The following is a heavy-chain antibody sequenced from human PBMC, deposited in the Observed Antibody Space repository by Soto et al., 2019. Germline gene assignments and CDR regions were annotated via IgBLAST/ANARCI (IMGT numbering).Heavy chain of an antibody. CDR1: GVTCGSYC. Sequence: GGSLRLCCAASGVTCGSYCMQWVRQALGKWLEWVAVISYDGSNKYYADSVKGRFTISRANSKNTLYLQMNSLRAEDTAVYYCAKQSDDPWG. J-gene: IGHJ5*02. V-gene: IGHV3-30*18. CDR3: AKQSDDP. CDR2: ISYDGSNK.